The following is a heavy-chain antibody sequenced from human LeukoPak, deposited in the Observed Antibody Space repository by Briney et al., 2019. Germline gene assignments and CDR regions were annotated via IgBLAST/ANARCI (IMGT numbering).Heavy chain of an antibody. J-gene: IGHJ4*02. V-gene: IGHV1-18*01. CDR1: GYTFTSYG. CDR3: AREKRDGYNKRFDY. Sequence: APVKVSCKASGYTFTSYGISWVRQAPGQGLEWMGWISAYNGNTNYAQKLQGRVTMTTDTSTSTAYMELRSLRSDDTAVYYCAREKRDGYNKRFDYWGQGTLVTVSS. D-gene: IGHD5-24*01. CDR2: ISAYNGNT.